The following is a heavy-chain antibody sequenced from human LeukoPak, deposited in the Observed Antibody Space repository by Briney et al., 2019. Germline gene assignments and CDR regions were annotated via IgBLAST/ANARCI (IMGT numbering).Heavy chain of an antibody. CDR3: ARGRKGLRCLDY. D-gene: IGHD4-17*01. V-gene: IGHV4-39*01. Sequence: SSETLSLTCGVSGGSVSRSSYYWGWIRQPPGKGLEWIGSIYYSGSTYYNPSLKSRVTISVDTSKNQFSLKLSSVTAADTAVYYCARGRKGLRCLDYWGQGTLVTVSS. CDR2: IYYSGST. CDR1: GGSVSRSSYY. J-gene: IGHJ4*02.